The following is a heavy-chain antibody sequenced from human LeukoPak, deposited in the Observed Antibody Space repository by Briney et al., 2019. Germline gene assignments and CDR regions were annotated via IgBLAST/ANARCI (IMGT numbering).Heavy chain of an antibody. CDR2: ISGSGGGT. Sequence: GGSLRLSRAASGFTFSSYAMSWVRQAPGKGLEWVSAISGSGGGTYYADSVKGRFTISRDNSKNTLYLQMNSLRAEDTAVYYCAKALGQWLVLYYFDYWGQGTLVTVSS. CDR1: GFTFSSYA. J-gene: IGHJ4*02. V-gene: IGHV3-23*01. CDR3: AKALGQWLVLYYFDY. D-gene: IGHD6-19*01.